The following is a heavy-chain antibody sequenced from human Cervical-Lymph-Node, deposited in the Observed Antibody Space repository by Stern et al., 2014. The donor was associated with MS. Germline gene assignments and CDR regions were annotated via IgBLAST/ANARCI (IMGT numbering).Heavy chain of an antibody. CDR2: SSYDGNHK. CDR3: ARDYEDTSMLFDH. Sequence: VQLLESGGAVVQPGRSLRLSCAASGFTFSSYGMHWVRQAPGQGLEWVTVSSYDGNHKYYAASGKGRFTISRDNSKNTLHLQMNSVTPDDTAIYYCARDYEDTSMLFDHWGQGTLVTVSS. CDR1: GFTFSSYG. V-gene: IGHV3-30*03. J-gene: IGHJ4*02. D-gene: IGHD2-8*01.